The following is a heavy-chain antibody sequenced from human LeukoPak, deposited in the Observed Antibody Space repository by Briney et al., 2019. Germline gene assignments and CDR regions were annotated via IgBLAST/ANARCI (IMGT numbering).Heavy chain of an antibody. Sequence: GGSLRLSCAASGFTFNNAWMIWVRQAPGKGLEWVGRIKSKTNGGTTDYAAPVKGRFTISRDDSKNTLYLQMNSLKTEDTAVYYCITGIPDPNAFDVWGQGTMVTVSS. D-gene: IGHD1-14*01. J-gene: IGHJ3*01. V-gene: IGHV3-15*01. CDR1: GFTFNNAW. CDR2: IKSKTNGGTT. CDR3: ITGIPDPNAFDV.